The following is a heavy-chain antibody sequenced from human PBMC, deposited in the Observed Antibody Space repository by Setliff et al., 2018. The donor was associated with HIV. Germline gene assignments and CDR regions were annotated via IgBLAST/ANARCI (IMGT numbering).Heavy chain of an antibody. J-gene: IGHJ4*02. CDR1: GGSISSYY. D-gene: IGHD3-3*01. Sequence: SEALSLTCTVSGGSISSYYWSWIRQPAGKGLEWIGRIYNSGSTNYNPSLKSRVTMSVDTSKNQFSLKLNSVTAADTAVYYCARDGFWSGYIDYWGQGTQVTVSS. CDR2: IYNSGST. V-gene: IGHV4-4*07. CDR3: ARDGFWSGYIDY.